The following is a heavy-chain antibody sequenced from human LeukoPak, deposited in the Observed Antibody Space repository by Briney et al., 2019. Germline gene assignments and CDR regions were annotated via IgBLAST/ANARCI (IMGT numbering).Heavy chain of an antibody. Sequence: RGSPSLSRAASGFTFSSYWLSWVRQAPGKGLEWVANIKQDGSEKYYVDSVKGRFTISRDNAKNSLYLQMNSLRAEDTAVYYCARGTIAAAGYYYFDYWGQGSKLSVSS. D-gene: IGHD6-13*01. CDR2: IKQDGSEK. CDR3: ARGTIAAAGYYYFDY. CDR1: GFTFSSYW. V-gene: IGHV3-7*04. J-gene: IGHJ4*02.